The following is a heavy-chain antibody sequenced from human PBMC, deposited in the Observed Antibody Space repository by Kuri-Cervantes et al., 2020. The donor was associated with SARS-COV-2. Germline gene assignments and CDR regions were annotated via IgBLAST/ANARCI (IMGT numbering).Heavy chain of an antibody. J-gene: IGHJ5*02. CDR1: GYTFTDYY. V-gene: IGHV1-2*02. CDR3: HFIVVPSPRDASFDP. D-gene: IGHD2-2*01. Sequence: ASVKVSCKASGYTFTDYYIHWLRQAPGQGLQWMGWKNPNTCGTYYAQRFQGTVTMPRDTSINTAYLELSRLTADDKDVYYSHFIVVPSPRDASFDPWGQGTLVTVSS. CDR2: KNPNTCGT.